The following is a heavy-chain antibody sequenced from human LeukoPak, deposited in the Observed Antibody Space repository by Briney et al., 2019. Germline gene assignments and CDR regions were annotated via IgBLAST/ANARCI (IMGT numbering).Heavy chain of an antibody. V-gene: IGHV1-2*02. CDR2: INPNSGGT. J-gene: IGHJ5*02. CDR3: ANDYGGNSGGWFDP. CDR1: GYTFTGYY. Sequence: GASVKVSCKASGYTFTGYYMHWVRQAPGQGLEWMGWINPNSGGTNYAQKFQGRVTMTRDTSISTAYMELSRLRSDDTAVYYCANDYGGNSGGWFDPWGQGTLVTASS. D-gene: IGHD4-23*01.